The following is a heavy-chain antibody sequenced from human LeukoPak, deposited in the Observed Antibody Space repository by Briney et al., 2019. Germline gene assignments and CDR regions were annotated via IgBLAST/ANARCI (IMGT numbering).Heavy chain of an antibody. V-gene: IGHV1-2*02. J-gene: IGHJ4*02. CDR1: GYTFTDYY. CDR3: ARLRGVYEPFDY. CDR2: IHPNSGST. Sequence: GASVKVSCKASGYTFTDYYMHWVRQAPGQGLEWMGWIHPNSGSTNYAQKFQGRVTMTRDTSISTAYMELSSLRSDDTAVHYCARLRGVYEPFDYWGQGTLVTVSS. D-gene: IGHD5/OR15-5a*01.